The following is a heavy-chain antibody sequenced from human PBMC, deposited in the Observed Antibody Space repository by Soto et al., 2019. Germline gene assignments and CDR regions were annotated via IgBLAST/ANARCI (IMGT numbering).Heavy chain of an antibody. CDR1: GFTFGSYW. CDR2: ISPDGTST. J-gene: IGHJ4*02. CDR3: ARDGGGLAH. Sequence: EVQLVESGGGLVQPGGSLRLSCAASGFTFGSYWMHWVRQAPGKGLVWVSRISPDGTSTSNADSVKGRFTISRDNTKNTRHLQMDSLRVEDPAVYYCARDGGGLAHWGQGTLVTVSS. D-gene: IGHD3-16*01. V-gene: IGHV3-74*01.